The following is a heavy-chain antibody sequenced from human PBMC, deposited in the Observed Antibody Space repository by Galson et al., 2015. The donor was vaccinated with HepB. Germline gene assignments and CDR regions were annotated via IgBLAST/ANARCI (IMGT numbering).Heavy chain of an antibody. J-gene: IGHJ3*02. CDR3: ARDGSYYGSIDAFDI. Sequence: SLRLSCAASGFTLRSYSMNCVRQAPGKGLEWVSYISSSSSTIYYADSVKGRFTISGDNAKNSLYLQMNSLRDEDTAVYYCARDGSYYGSIDAFDIWGQGTMVTVSS. CDR1: GFTLRSYS. V-gene: IGHV3-48*02. D-gene: IGHD3-10*01. CDR2: ISSSSSTI.